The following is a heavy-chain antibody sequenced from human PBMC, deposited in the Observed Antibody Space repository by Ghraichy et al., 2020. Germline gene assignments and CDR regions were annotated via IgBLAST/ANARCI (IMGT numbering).Heavy chain of an antibody. J-gene: IGHJ6*02. V-gene: IGHV3-33*01. CDR1: GFPFSSYG. CDR3: ARQGKGVTYGVDV. Sequence: GGSLRLSCAASGFPFSSYGMHWVRQAPGKGLEWVAFIWHDGGIKFYADSVKGRFTISRDNSKNTLFLHMTSLRVEDTAVYYCARQGKGVTYGVDVWGQGTTVTVSS. CDR2: IWHDGGIK. D-gene: IGHD3-3*01.